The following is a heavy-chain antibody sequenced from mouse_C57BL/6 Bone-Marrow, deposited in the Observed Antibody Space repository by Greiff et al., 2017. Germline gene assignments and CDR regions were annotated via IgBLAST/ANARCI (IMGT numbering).Heavy chain of an antibody. CDR1: GYSITSGYY. J-gene: IGHJ2*01. V-gene: IGHV3-6*01. CDR2: ISYDGSN. Sequence: EVQLQQSGPGLVKPSQSLSLTCSVTGYSITSGYYWNWIRQFPGNKLEWMGYISYDGSNNYNPSLKNRISITRDTSKNQFFLKWNSVTTEDTATYYCARGGNYWGQGTTLTVSS. CDR3: ARGGNY.